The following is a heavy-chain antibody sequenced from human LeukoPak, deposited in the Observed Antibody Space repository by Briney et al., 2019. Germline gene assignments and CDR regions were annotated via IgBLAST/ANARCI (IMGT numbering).Heavy chain of an antibody. J-gene: IGHJ3*02. CDR2: IYPDDSDI. CDR1: GYRFTNYW. Sequence: TGESLKISCKGSGYRFTNYWIGWVRQMPGKGLECMGIIYPDDSDIRYSPSFQGQVTISADKSDSTAYLQWSSLKASDTAIYYCARHTRGVDTALVQDAFDIWGQGTRVTVSS. D-gene: IGHD5-18*01. V-gene: IGHV5-51*01. CDR3: ARHTRGVDTALVQDAFDI.